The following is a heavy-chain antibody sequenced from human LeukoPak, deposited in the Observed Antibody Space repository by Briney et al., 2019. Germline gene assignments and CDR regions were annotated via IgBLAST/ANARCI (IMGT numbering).Heavy chain of an antibody. D-gene: IGHD3-22*01. CDR1: GGTFSSYA. CDR3: ARYYYDSSGRSPDRFDY. Sequence: ASVNVSCKASGGTFSSYAISWVRQAPGQGLEWMGGIIPIFGTANYAQTFQGRVSITADESTSTAYMELSSLRSEDTAVYYCARYYYDSSGRSPDRFDYWGQGTLVTVSS. CDR2: IIPIFGTA. J-gene: IGHJ4*02. V-gene: IGHV1-69*13.